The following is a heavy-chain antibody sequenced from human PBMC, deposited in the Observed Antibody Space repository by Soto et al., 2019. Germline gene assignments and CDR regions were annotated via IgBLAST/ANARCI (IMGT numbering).Heavy chain of an antibody. CDR2: IYYSGST. D-gene: IGHD3-22*01. Sequence: SETLSLTCTVSGGSVSSGSYCWSWIRQPPGKGLEWIGYIYYSGSTNYNPSLKSRVTISVDTSKNQFSLKLSSVTAADTAVYYCVSSDSSGFSNNWFDPWGQGTLVTVSS. CDR3: VSSDSSGFSNNWFDP. J-gene: IGHJ5*02. CDR1: GGSVSSGSYC. V-gene: IGHV4-61*01.